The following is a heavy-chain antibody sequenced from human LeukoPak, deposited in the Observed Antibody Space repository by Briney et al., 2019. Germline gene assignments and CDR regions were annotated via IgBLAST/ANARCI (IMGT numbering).Heavy chain of an antibody. D-gene: IGHD6-13*01. Sequence: GSLRLSCAASGFTFSSYGMHWVRQAPGKGLEWVAVISYDGSNEYYADSVKGRFTVSRDNSKNTLYLQMNSLRAEDTAVYYCAKGGQQLVRCYFDYWGQGTLVTVSS. V-gene: IGHV3-30*18. CDR1: GFTFSSYG. J-gene: IGHJ4*02. CDR3: AKGGQQLVRCYFDY. CDR2: ISYDGSNE.